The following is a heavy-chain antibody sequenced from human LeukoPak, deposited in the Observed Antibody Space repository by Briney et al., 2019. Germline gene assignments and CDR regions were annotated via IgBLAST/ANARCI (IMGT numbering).Heavy chain of an antibody. J-gene: IGHJ6*02. Sequence: PSETLSLTCGVSGGAITNYYWNWIRQAPGKGLEWLGYIYYTGSTTYNPSVKSRITISLDTSKKQISLKLRSVTAADTAVYYCARDHYDILTGNFAGKASYYYYYGMDVWGQGTTVTVSS. CDR3: ARDHYDILTGNFAGKASYYYYYGMDV. V-gene: IGHV4-59*01. D-gene: IGHD3-9*01. CDR1: GGAITNYY. CDR2: IYYTGST.